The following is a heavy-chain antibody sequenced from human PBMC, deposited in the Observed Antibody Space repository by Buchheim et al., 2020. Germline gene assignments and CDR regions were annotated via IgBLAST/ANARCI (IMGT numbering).Heavy chain of an antibody. D-gene: IGHD2-2*01. V-gene: IGHV4-39*01. CDR3: SRHMEDIVVVPAALSWFDP. J-gene: IGHJ5*02. Sequence: QLQLQESGPGLVKPSETLSLTCTVSGGSISSSSYYWGWIRPPPGKGLEWIGSIYYSGRTYYNPSLKSRVTISVDTSKNQFSLKLSSVTAADAAVYYCSRHMEDIVVVPAALSWFDPWGQGTL. CDR2: IYYSGRT. CDR1: GGSISSSSYY.